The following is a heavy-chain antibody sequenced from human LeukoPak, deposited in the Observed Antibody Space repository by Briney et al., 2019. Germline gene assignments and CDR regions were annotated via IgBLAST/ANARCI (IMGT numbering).Heavy chain of an antibody. Sequence: SETLSLTCTVSGGSISSYYWSWIRQPPGMGLEWIGYIYYSGSTNYNPSLKSRVTISVDTSKNQFSLKLSSVTAADTAVYYCARGRSGGRGGNWFDPWGQGTLVTVSS. V-gene: IGHV4-59*01. CDR1: GGSISSYY. J-gene: IGHJ5*02. CDR3: ARGRSGGRGGNWFDP. CDR2: IYYSGST. D-gene: IGHD2-15*01.